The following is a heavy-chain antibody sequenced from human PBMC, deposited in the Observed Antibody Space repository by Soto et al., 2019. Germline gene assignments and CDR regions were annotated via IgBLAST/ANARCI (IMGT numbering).Heavy chain of an antibody. D-gene: IGHD6-13*01. CDR2: ISYDVSTK. CDR3: ARDTLASTGPD. J-gene: IGHJ4*02. Sequence: GGSLRLSCAASGFTFSSYSMHWVRQAPGKGLEWVAVISYDVSTKYYADSVEGRFTISRDNSKNTLYLQMNSLRAEDTAVYYCARDTLASTGPDWGQGTLVTVSS. CDR1: GFTFSSYS. V-gene: IGHV3-30-3*01.